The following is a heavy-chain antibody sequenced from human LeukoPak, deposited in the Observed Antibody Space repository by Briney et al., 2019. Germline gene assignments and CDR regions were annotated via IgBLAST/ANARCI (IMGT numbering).Heavy chain of an antibody. CDR2: IGWAGGST. J-gene: IGHJ4*02. CDR3: AKDIVPKTIYVPAFDH. CDR1: GFTFDDYT. V-gene: IGHV3-43*01. Sequence: GGSLRLSCAASGFTFDDYTMHWVRQAPGKGLEWVSLIGWAGGSTYYADSVKGRFTISRDNSKNSLYLQMNSLRTEDTALYYCAKDIVPKTIYVPAFDHWGQGTLVTVSS. D-gene: IGHD3-16*01.